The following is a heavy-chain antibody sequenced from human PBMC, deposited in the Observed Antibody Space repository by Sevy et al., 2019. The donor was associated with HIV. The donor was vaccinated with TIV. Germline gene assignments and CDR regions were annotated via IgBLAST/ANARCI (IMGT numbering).Heavy chain of an antibody. CDR1: GFSFSDYR. CDR3: ARDSDFGSIVVVPAAGDY. J-gene: IGHJ4*02. CDR2: ISYDGRNNK. Sequence: GSLRLSCAASGFSFSDYRMHWVRQAPGKGLEWVAVISYDGRNNKYNADSVKGRFTISRDNSKNTLYLQMNSLRAEDTAVYYCARDSDFGSIVVVPAAGDYWGQGTLVTVSS. V-gene: IGHV3-30*03. D-gene: IGHD2-2*01.